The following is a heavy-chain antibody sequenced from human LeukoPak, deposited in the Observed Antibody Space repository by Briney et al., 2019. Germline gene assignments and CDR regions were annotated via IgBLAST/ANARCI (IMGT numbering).Heavy chain of an antibody. CDR2: ISSSSSYI. CDR3: ARVSRGYGDYHY. CDR1: GFTFSSYS. V-gene: IGHV3-21*01. D-gene: IGHD4-17*01. Sequence: GGSLRLSCAASGFTFSSYSMNWVRQAPGKGLEWVSSISSSSSYIYYADSVKGRFTISRDNAKNSLYLQMNSLRAEDTAVYYCARVSRGYGDYHYWGQGTLVTVSS. J-gene: IGHJ4*02.